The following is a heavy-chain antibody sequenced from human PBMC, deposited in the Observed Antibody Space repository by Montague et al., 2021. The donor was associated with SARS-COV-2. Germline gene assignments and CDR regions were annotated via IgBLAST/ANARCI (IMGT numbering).Heavy chain of an antibody. CDR1: GASIMGYH. D-gene: IGHD3-10*01. CDR2: VRDTGTT. CDR3: ARFFRVGTSSAFDR. J-gene: IGHJ4*02. V-gene: IGHV4-59*08. Sequence: SETLSLTCGVSGASIMGYHWSWVRKPPGRGLEWIGDVRDTGTTNYNLSLHNRITISIDTSEGQFSLRLTSVTAADTAVYYCARFFRVGTSSAFDRWGQGIPVTVSS.